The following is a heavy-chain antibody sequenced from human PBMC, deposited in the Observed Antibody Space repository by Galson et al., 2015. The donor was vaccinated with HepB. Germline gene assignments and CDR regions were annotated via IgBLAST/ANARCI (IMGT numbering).Heavy chain of an antibody. D-gene: IGHD1-26*01. J-gene: IGHJ4*02. Sequence: SVKVSCKASGYTFTSYAMHWVRQAPGQRLEWMGWINAGNGNTKYSQKFQGRVTITRDTSASTAYMELSSLRSEDTAVYYCARGGSYSGSPGYYFDYWGQGTLVTVSS. V-gene: IGHV1-3*01. CDR1: GYTFTSYA. CDR2: INAGNGNT. CDR3: ARGGSYSGSPGYYFDY.